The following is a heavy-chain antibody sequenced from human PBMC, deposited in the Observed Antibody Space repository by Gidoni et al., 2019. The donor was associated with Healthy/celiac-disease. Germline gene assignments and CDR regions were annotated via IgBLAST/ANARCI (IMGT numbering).Heavy chain of an antibody. CDR3: AKVWGYNWNDGFDY. V-gene: IGHV3-23*01. CDR1: GFTFSSDG. D-gene: IGHD1-1*01. CDR2: ISGSGGST. J-gene: IGHJ4*02. Sequence: EVQLLESGGGLAQLGGSLRLSCATSGFTFSSDGMSWVRQAPGKGLEWVSAISGSGGSTYYADSVKGRFTISRDNSKNTLYLQMNSLRAEDTAVYYCAKVWGYNWNDGFDYWGQGTLVTVSS.